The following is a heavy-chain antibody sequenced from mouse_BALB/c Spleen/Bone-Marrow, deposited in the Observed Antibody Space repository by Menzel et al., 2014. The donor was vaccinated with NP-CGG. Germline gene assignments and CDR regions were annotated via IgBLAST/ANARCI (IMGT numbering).Heavy chain of an antibody. CDR1: GFNIRDTY. V-gene: IGHV14-3*02. CDR3: ARGVRQLGLPF. Sequence: EVQVVESGAELVKPGASVKLSCTSSGFNIRDTYIHWVKQRPEQGLEWIGKIDPAKDNTEYDPKFQGKATITADTPSNTAYLQLSSLTSEDTAVCYCARGVRQLGLPFWGQGTLVTVST. J-gene: IGHJ3*01. D-gene: IGHD3-2*01. CDR2: IDPAKDNT.